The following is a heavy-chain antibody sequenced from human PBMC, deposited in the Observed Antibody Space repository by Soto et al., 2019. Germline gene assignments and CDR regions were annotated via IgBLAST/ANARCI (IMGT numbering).Heavy chain of an antibody. V-gene: IGHV4-31*01. Sequence: QVQLQESGPGLVKPSQTLSLTCTVSGGSISSGGYYWSWIRQHPGKGLEWIGSIYYSGSTYYNPSLXXXFXXXVXXXXXXXSLXXXXVXAAXTAVYYCARGVLHWGQGTLVTVSS. J-gene: IGHJ4*02. D-gene: IGHD3-16*01. CDR3: ARGVLH. CDR1: GGSISSGGYY. CDR2: IYYSGST.